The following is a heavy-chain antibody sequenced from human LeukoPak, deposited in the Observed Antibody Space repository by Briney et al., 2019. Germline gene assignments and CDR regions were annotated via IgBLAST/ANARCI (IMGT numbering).Heavy chain of an antibody. V-gene: IGHV4-59*01. Sequence: SETLSLTCTVSGGSISSYYWSWIRQPPGKGLEWIGYIYYSGNTNYNPSLKSRVTISVDTSKNQFSLKLSSVTAADTAVYYCARVLRIQLGIDYWGQGTLVTVSS. CDR3: ARVLRIQLGIDY. J-gene: IGHJ4*02. D-gene: IGHD5-18*01. CDR2: IYYSGNT. CDR1: GGSISSYY.